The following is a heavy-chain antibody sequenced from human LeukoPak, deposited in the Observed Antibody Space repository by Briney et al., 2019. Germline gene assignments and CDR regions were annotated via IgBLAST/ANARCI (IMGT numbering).Heavy chain of an antibody. D-gene: IGHD6-13*01. CDR2: ISYDGSNK. Sequence: GGSLRLSCAASGFTFSSYGMHWVRQAPGKGLEWVAVISYDGSNKYYADSVKGRFTISRDNSKNTLYLQMNSLRAEDTAVYNCAKEKSRAAAGAFDYWGEGTLVTVSS. CDR1: GFTFSSYG. J-gene: IGHJ4*02. V-gene: IGHV3-30*18. CDR3: AKEKSRAAAGAFDY.